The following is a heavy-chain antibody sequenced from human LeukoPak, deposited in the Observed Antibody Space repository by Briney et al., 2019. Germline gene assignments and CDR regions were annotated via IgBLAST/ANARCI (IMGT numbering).Heavy chain of an antibody. CDR3: AKSIAAAGIFVFDY. D-gene: IGHD6-13*01. CDR2: ISSSGSTI. V-gene: IGHV3-48*03. Sequence: GGSLRLSCAASGFTFSSYEMNWVRQAPGKGLEWVSYISSSGSTIYYADSVKGRFTISRDNSKNTLYLQMNSLRAEDTAVYYCAKSIAAAGIFVFDYWGQGTLVTVSS. CDR1: GFTFSSYE. J-gene: IGHJ4*02.